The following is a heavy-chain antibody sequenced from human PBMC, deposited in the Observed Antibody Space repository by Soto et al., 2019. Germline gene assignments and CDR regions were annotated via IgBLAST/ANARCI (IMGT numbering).Heavy chain of an antibody. J-gene: IGHJ4*02. V-gene: IGHV3-30*04. CDR2: ISYDGSNK. CDR3: ARALRKLVGNADFDY. CDR1: GFTFNSYA. D-gene: IGHD1-1*01. Sequence: QVQLVESGGGVVQPGTSLRLSCEASGFTFNSYAMHWVRQAPGKGLEWVAVISYDGSNKFYADSVKGRFTISRDNSKNTLYLQMNSRRAEDTAVYFCARALRKLVGNADFDYWGQGTLVTVSS.